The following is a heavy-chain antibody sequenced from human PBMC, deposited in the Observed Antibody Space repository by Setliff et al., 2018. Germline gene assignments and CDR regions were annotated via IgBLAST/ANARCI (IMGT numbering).Heavy chain of an antibody. CDR1: GFTFSTYR. CDR2: IWHDGGNK. Sequence: GGSLRLSCAASGFTFSTYRMHWVRQAPGKGLEWVAVIWHDGGNKYHADSVKGRFSMSRDISRNTLYLQMNRLTVEDTAVYYCARSMFSGYLPLGGKYSMDVWGKGTMVTVSS. J-gene: IGHJ6*03. CDR3: ARSMFSGYLPLGGKYSMDV. D-gene: IGHD3-22*01. V-gene: IGHV3-33*08.